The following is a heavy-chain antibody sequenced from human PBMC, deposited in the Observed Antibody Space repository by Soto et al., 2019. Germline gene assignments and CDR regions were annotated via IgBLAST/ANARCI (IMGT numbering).Heavy chain of an antibody. V-gene: IGHV4-30-2*01. J-gene: IGHJ3*01. CDR3: ARDGPIPGITGTDWARAFDL. CDR2: IYHSGST. CDR1: GGSISSGGYS. Sequence: SETLSLTCAVSGGSISSGGYSWSWIRQPPGKGLEWIGYIYHSGSTYYNPSLKSRVTISVDRSKNQFSLKLSSVTAADTAVYYCARDGPIPGITGTDWARAFDLWGQGTMVTVSS. D-gene: IGHD1-7*01.